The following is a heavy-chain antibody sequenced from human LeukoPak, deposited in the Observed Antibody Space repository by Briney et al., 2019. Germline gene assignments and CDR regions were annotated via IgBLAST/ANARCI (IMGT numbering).Heavy chain of an antibody. D-gene: IGHD5-24*01. CDR3: ANSRDGYNIDY. V-gene: IGHV3-9*01. CDR1: GFIFDDYA. J-gene: IGHJ4*02. CDR2: ISWNTIGI. Sequence: GGSLRLSCAASGFIFDDYAMHWVRQVPGMGLEWVSGISWNTIGIGYADSVKGRFTISRDNAKNSPYLQMNSLRSEDTALYYCANSRDGYNIDYWGQGTLVTVSS.